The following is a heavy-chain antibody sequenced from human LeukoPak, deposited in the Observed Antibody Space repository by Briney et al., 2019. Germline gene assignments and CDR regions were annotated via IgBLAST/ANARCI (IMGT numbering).Heavy chain of an antibody. CDR2: IYTNGRT. D-gene: IGHD6-19*01. CDR1: GGTISSESYY. Sequence: SQTLSLTCTVSGGTISSESYYWSWIRQPAGKGLEWIGRIYTNGRTNCNPSLKSRVTISVDTSKNQFSLKLNSVTAADTAMYYCARDMTGSGWYDAFDIWGQGTMVAVSS. CDR3: ARDMTGSGWYDAFDI. V-gene: IGHV4-61*02. J-gene: IGHJ3*02.